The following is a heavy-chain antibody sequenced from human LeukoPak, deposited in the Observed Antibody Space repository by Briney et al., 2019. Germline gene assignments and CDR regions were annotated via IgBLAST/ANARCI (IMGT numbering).Heavy chain of an antibody. Sequence: ASVKVSCKASGYTFTNYYIHWGRQAPGQGLEWMGIINPSGGSTSYAQKFQGRVSMTRDTSTSTVYMELSSLRSEDTAVFYCARAVQDWFDPWGQGTLVTVSS. J-gene: IGHJ5*02. CDR3: ARAVQDWFDP. D-gene: IGHD3-10*01. CDR1: GYTFTNYY. CDR2: INPSGGST. V-gene: IGHV1-46*01.